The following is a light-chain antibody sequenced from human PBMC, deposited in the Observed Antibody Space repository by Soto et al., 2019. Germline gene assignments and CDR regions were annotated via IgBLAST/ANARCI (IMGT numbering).Light chain of an antibody. CDR1: QSVSSSY. CDR2: GAS. CDR3: QPYGCSPFP. Sequence: EIVLTQSPGTLSSSPGERATLSCRASQSVSSSYLAWYQQRPGQAPRLLVYGASSSSPGIPDRFSGSGSGTDLTLTISRVQPEDFPLSYGQPYGCSPFPFGPGTRVVIK. V-gene: IGKV3-20*01. J-gene: IGKJ3*01.